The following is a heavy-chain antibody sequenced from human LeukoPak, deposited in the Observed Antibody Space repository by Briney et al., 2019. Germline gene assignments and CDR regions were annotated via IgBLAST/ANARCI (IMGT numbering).Heavy chain of an antibody. Sequence: SETLSLTCTVSGGSISSGGYYWSWLRQHPGKGLEWIGYIYYSGSTYYNPSLKSRVTISVDTSKNQFSLKLSSVTAADTAVYYCARVRRGYSYGLDYWGQGTLVTVSS. D-gene: IGHD5-18*01. CDR3: ARVRRGYSYGLDY. CDR2: IYYSGST. CDR1: GGSISSGGYY. V-gene: IGHV4-31*03. J-gene: IGHJ4*02.